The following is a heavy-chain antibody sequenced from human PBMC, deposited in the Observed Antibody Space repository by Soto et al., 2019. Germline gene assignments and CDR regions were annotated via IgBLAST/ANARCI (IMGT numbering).Heavy chain of an antibody. J-gene: IGHJ4*02. CDR1: GFTFSSYA. V-gene: IGHV3-23*01. CDR3: AYQIVVVSNCDY. CDR2: ISGSGGST. Sequence: HPGGSLRLSCAASGFTFSSYAMRWVRQAPGKGLEWVSAISGSGGSTYYADSVKGRFTISRDNSKNTLYLQMNSLRAEDTAVYYCAYQIVVVSNCDYWGQGTLVTVAS. D-gene: IGHD3-22*01.